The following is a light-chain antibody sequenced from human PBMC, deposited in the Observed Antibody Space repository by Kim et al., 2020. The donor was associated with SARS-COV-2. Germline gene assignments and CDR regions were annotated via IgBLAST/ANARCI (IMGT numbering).Light chain of an antibody. CDR3: QQQKSAPYT. CDR2: RAS. J-gene: IGKJ3*01. V-gene: IGKV1-27*01. CDR1: PAISND. Sequence: EPVGARGSIPCRASPAISNDLGWYQRKPGEAEKLLLYRASTVGPGVPSRFRGSGSGTDFTLTIRSLQPGDVGTYFCQQQKSAPYTFGPGTKVDSK.